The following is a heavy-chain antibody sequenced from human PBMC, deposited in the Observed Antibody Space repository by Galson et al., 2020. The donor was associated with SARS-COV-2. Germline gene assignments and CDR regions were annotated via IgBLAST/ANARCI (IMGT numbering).Heavy chain of an antibody. Sequence: NSGGTLRLTCAASGFTLSDYYMSWIRKAPGKGLEWVSYISSSGSTIYYADSVKGRFTISRDNAKNSLYLQMNSLRAEDTAVYYCARSVEKAAAVGYWGQGTLVTVSS. CDR3: ARSVEKAAAVGY. D-gene: IGHD6-13*01. CDR2: ISSSGSTI. V-gene: IGHV3-11*04. CDR1: GFTLSDYY. J-gene: IGHJ4*02.